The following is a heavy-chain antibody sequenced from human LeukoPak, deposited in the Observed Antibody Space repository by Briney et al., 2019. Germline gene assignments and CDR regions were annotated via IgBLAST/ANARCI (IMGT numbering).Heavy chain of an antibody. CDR1: GGSLSGYY. J-gene: IGHJ6*02. D-gene: IGHD1-20*01. CDR3: ARGRYFYV. Sequence: MTSETLSLTCAVYGGSLSGYYWSWIRQPPGKGLEWIGEINHSGSTNYNPSLKSRVTISVDTSKNQFSLKLSSVTAADTAVYYCARGRYFYVWGQGTTVTVSS. CDR2: INHSGST. V-gene: IGHV4-34*01.